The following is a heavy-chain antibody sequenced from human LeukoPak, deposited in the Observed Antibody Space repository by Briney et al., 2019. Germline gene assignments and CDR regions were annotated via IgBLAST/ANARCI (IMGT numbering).Heavy chain of an antibody. CDR2: IYYSGST. J-gene: IGHJ3*02. CDR3: ARPPRVTTVTELDAFDI. Sequence: SETLSLTSTVSGGSISSSSYYWGWIRQPPGKGLEWIGSIYYSGSTYYNPSLKSRVTISVDTSKNQFSLKLSSVTAADTAVYYCARPPRVTTVTELDAFDIWGQGTMVTVSS. CDR1: GGSISSSSYY. V-gene: IGHV4-39*01. D-gene: IGHD4-17*01.